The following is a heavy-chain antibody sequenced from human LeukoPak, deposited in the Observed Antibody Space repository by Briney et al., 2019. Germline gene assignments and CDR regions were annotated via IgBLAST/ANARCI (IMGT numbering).Heavy chain of an antibody. V-gene: IGHV1-2*02. D-gene: IGHD2-8*01. Sequence: ASVKVSCKASGYTLTGYYMHWVRQAPGQGLEWMGWINPNSGGTNYAQKFQGRVTMTRDTSISTAYMELSRLRSDDTAVYYCAREQNRWDYNADIVLMVYAASGENDYWGQGTLVTVSS. CDR1: GYTLTGYY. J-gene: IGHJ4*02. CDR3: AREQNRWDYNADIVLMVYAASGENDY. CDR2: INPNSGGT.